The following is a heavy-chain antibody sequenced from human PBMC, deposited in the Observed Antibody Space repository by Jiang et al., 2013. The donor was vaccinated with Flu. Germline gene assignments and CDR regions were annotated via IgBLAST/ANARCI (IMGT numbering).Heavy chain of an antibody. J-gene: IGHJ4*02. CDR2: IYYSGST. D-gene: IGHD3-22*01. CDR1: GGSISSYY. V-gene: IGHV4-59*01. CDR3: ARSLFGPEKSGYYADY. Sequence: PGLVKPSETLSLTCTVSGGSISSYYWSWIRQPPGKGLEWIGYIYYSGSTNYNPSLKSRVTISVDTSKNQFSLKLSSVTAADTAVYYCARSLFGPEKSGYYADYWGQGTLVTVSS.